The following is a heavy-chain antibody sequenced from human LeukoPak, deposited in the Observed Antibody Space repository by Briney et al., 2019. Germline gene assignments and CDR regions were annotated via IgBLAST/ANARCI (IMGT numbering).Heavy chain of an antibody. J-gene: IGHJ4*02. Sequence: GGSLRLSCAASGFTFSSYWMHWIRQAPGKGLVWVSRVSTDGNIISYADSVKGRFTISRDNAKNTVYLQMNSLRAEDTAVYYCVRDRTTVTLFDSWGQGTLVTVSS. D-gene: IGHD4-17*01. CDR3: VRDRTTVTLFDS. CDR1: GFTFSSYW. CDR2: VSTDGNII. V-gene: IGHV3-74*01.